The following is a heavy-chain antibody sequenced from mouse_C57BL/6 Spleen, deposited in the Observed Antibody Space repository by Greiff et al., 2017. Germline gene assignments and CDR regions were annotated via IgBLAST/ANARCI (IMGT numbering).Heavy chain of an antibody. Sequence: VQLQQSGAELVRPGASVKLSCTASGFNIKDDYMHWVKQRPEQGLEWIGWIDPENGDTEYASKFQGKATITADTSSNTAYLQLSSLTSEDTAVYYCTTEGTMVTTKDYWGQGTTLTVSS. J-gene: IGHJ2*01. CDR3: TTEGTMVTTKDY. D-gene: IGHD2-2*01. V-gene: IGHV14-4*01. CDR1: GFNIKDDY. CDR2: IDPENGDT.